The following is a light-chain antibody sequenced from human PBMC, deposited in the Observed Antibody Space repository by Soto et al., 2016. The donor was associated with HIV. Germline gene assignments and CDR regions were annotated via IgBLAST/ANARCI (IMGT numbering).Light chain of an antibody. Sequence: AIRMTQSPSSLSASTGDRVTITCRASQGISSYLAWYQQKPGKAPKLLIYAASTLQSGVPSRFSGSGSGTDFTLTISSLQAEDLATYFCQQYKNYPLTFGGGPRWRSN. J-gene: IGKJ4*01. CDR1: QGISSY. CDR2: AAS. CDR3: QQYKNYPLT. V-gene: IGKV1-8*01.